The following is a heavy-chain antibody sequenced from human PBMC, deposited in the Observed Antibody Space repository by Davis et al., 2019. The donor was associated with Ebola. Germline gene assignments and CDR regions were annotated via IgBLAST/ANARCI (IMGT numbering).Heavy chain of an antibody. V-gene: IGHV3-23*01. J-gene: IGHJ3*02. CDR3: AKDRAQIVVVVAAGGSDAFDI. D-gene: IGHD2-15*01. Sequence: PAGSLTLSCAASGFTFSSYAMSWVRQAPGNGLEWVSAISGSGGSTYYADSVKGRFTISRDNSKNTLYLQMNSLRAEDTAVYYCAKDRAQIVVVVAAGGSDAFDIWGQGTMVTVSS. CDR2: ISGSGGST. CDR1: GFTFSSYA.